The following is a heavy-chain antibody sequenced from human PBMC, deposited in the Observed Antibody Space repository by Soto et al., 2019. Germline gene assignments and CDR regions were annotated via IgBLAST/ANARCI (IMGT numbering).Heavy chain of an antibody. D-gene: IGHD6-25*01. V-gene: IGHV4-4*02. CDR2: IYHSGST. CDR1: SGSISSSNW. J-gene: IGHJ6*03. CDR3: ARRESGYTSYYYYMYV. Sequence: QVQLQESGPGLVKPSGTLSLTCAVSSGSISSSNWWSWVRQPPGKGLEWIGEIYHSGSTNYNPSLKSRVTISVDKSKNQFSLKLSSVTAADTAVYYCARRESGYTSYYYYMYVWGKGTTVTVSS.